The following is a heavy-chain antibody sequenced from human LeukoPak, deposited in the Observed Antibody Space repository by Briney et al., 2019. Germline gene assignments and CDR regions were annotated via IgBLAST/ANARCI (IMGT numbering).Heavy chain of an antibody. Sequence: SETLSLTCTVSGGSISSSSYYWGWIRQPPGMGLEWIGSIYYSGSTYYNPSLKSRVTISVDTSKNQFSLKLSSVTAADTAVYYCARHKHAYYYDSSGYFLDYWGQGTLVTVSS. CDR3: ARHKHAYYYDSSGYFLDY. V-gene: IGHV4-39*01. CDR2: IYYSGST. CDR1: GGSISSSSYY. J-gene: IGHJ4*02. D-gene: IGHD3-22*01.